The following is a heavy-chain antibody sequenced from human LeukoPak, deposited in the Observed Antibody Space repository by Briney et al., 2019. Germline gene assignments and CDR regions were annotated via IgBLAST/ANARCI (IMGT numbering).Heavy chain of an antibody. CDR2: IKQDGSEK. J-gene: IGHJ4*02. Sequence: GGSLRLSCAASGFTFSSYWMSWVRQAPGKGLEWVANIKQDGSEKYCVDSVKGRFTISRDNAKNSLYLQMNSLRAEDTAVYYCARVNYDFWSGSNLIDYWGQGTLVTVSS. CDR3: ARVNYDFWSGSNLIDY. V-gene: IGHV3-7*01. CDR1: GFTFSSYW. D-gene: IGHD3-3*01.